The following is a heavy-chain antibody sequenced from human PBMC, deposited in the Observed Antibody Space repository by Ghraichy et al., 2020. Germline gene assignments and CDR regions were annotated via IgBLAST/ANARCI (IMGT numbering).Heavy chain of an antibody. CDR2: INFDGRST. J-gene: IGHJ4*02. Sequence: GGSLRLSCAASGLAFSSYSMHWVRHVPGKGLLWVSRINFDGRSTNYADSVKGRFTISRDNAQNTLYLQMNNLRADDTAIYFCATQLVYWGQGTLVTVSS. CDR1: GLAFSSYS. CDR3: ATQLVY. V-gene: IGHV3-74*01.